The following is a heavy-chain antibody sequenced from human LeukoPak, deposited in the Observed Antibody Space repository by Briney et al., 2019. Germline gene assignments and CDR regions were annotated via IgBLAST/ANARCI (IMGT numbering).Heavy chain of an antibody. CDR1: GGSFSGYS. CDR3: ARRILLWFGELHHYYFDY. J-gene: IGHJ4*02. V-gene: IGHV4-34*01. D-gene: IGHD3-10*01. Sequence: PSETLSLTCAVYGGSFSGYSWSWIRQPPGKGLEWIGEINHSGSTNYNPSLKGRVTISVDTSKNQFSLKLSSVTAADTAVYYCARRILLWFGELHHYYFDYWGQGTLVTVSS. CDR2: INHSGST.